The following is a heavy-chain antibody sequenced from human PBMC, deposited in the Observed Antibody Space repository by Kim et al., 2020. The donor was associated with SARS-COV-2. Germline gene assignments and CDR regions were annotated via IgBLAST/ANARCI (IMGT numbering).Heavy chain of an antibody. V-gene: IGHV4-59*08. J-gene: IGHJ6*01. CDR3: ARHVIGKGKNVHPTPYYY. Sequence: SETLSLTCTVSGGSISSYYCSWIRQPPGKGLEWIGYIYYSGSTNYNPPLKSRVTISVDTSKNQFSLKLSSVTAADTAVYYCARHVIGKGKNVHPTPYYY. CDR1: GGSISSYY. CDR2: IYYSGST. D-gene: IGHD3-16*02.